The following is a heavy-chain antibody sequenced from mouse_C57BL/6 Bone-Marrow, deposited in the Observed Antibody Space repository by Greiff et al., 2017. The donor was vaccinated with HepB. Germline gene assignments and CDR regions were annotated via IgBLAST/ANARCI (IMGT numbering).Heavy chain of an antibody. CDR1: GYTFTEYT. Sequence: QVQLQQSGAELVKPGASVKLSCKASGYTFTEYTIHWVKQRSGQGLEWIGWFYPGSGSIKYNEKFKDKATLTADKSSSTVYMELSRLTSEDSAVYFCARHESISSGYGRAWFAYWGQGTLVTVSA. CDR3: ARHESISSGYGRAWFAY. J-gene: IGHJ3*01. D-gene: IGHD3-2*02. V-gene: IGHV1-62-2*01. CDR2: FYPGSGSI.